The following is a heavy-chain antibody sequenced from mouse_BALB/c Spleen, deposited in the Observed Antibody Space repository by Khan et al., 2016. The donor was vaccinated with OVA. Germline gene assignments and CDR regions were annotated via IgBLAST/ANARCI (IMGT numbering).Heavy chain of an antibody. CDR3: TRNGFSNYESWDY. D-gene: IGHD2-5*01. CDR2: IYPGNSDT. J-gene: IGHJ2*01. Sequence: VRLQQSGTVLARPGASVKMSCKASGYTFTSYWMHWVKQRPGQGLEWIGAIYPGNSDTNYNQKFKGKAKLTAVTSTSTAYLELNSLTNEDSAVYYCTRNGFSNYESWDYWGQGTTLTVSS. V-gene: IGHV1-5*01. CDR1: GYTFTSYW.